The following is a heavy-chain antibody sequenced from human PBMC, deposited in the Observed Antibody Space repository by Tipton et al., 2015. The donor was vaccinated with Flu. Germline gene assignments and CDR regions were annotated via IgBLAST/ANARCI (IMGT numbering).Heavy chain of an antibody. CDR2: ISYDGSNK. Sequence: SLRLSCAASGFTFSSYAMHWVRQAPGKGLEWVAVISYDGSNKYYADSVKGRFTISRDNSKNTLNLQMNSLRAEDTAVYYCARDHYYDSSGIRCWGQGTLVTVSS. CDR1: GFTFSSYA. V-gene: IGHV3-30*04. CDR3: ARDHYYDSSGIRC. D-gene: IGHD3-22*01. J-gene: IGHJ4*02.